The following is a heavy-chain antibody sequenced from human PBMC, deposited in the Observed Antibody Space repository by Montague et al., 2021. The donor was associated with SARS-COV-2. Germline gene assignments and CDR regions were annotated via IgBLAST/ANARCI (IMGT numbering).Heavy chain of an antibody. Sequence: SETLSLTCAVYGASSSNYYWSWIRQPPGKGLEWVGEINHSGYTDYNPSLESRLTISADTSKNQFSLKLSSVTAADTAVYYCARGAYSSSWYPVKYYFDYWGHGTRITVSA. J-gene: IGHJ4*01. D-gene: IGHD6-13*01. CDR1: GASSSNYY. CDR2: INHSGYT. CDR3: ARGAYSSSWYPVKYYFDY. V-gene: IGHV4-34*01.